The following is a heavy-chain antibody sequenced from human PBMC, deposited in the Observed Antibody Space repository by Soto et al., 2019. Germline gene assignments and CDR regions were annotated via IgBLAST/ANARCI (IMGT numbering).Heavy chain of an antibody. CDR2: ISFDGNIK. J-gene: IGHJ4*02. CDR3: ARAPGHSVHSSGWQIDY. V-gene: IGHV3-30-3*01. CDR1: GFTFSDYA. Sequence: GGSLRLSCAASGFTFSDYAMYWVRQAPGKGLEWVSVISFDGNIKYYTGSVKGRFTISRDNSKNTLHLQVNSLRTEDTALYYCARAPGHSVHSSGWQIDYWGQGTLVTVSS. D-gene: IGHD6-19*01.